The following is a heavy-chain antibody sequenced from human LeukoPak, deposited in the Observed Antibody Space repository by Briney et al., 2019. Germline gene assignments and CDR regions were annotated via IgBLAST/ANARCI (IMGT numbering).Heavy chain of an antibody. D-gene: IGHD5-18*01. CDR1: GFTFSTYS. CDR2: ISDDSNYI. J-gene: IGHJ4*02. CDR3: ARHLSGVTGYTYGRGIDY. Sequence: GGSLRLSCAASGFTFSTYSGNWIRQAPGKGLEWVSSISDDSNYIFYADSVKGRFTISRDNAKNSLYLQMNSLTAEDTAVYYCARHLSGVTGYTYGRGIDYWGQGTLVTVSS. V-gene: IGHV3-21*01.